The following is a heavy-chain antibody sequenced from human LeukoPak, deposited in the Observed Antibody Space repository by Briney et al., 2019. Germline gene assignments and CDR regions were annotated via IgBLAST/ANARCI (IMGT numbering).Heavy chain of an antibody. Sequence: GGSLRLSCSGSGFTFSNYAIRWVRQAPGKGLEWVSAISSSGSTTYYADSVKGRFTISRDNSRNTVYLQMNSLRAEDTAVYYCARMNSGYADYWGQGTLVTVSS. CDR3: ARMNSGYADY. CDR1: GFTFSNYA. CDR2: ISSSGSTT. V-gene: IGHV3-23*01. J-gene: IGHJ4*02. D-gene: IGHD5-12*01.